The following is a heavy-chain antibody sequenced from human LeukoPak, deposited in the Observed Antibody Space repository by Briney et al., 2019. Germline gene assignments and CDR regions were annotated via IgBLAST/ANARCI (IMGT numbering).Heavy chain of an antibody. D-gene: IGHD2-2*01. J-gene: IGHJ4*02. CDR3: ARHLKRKAGGIVVVPAAYYFDY. V-gene: IGHV4-39*01. CDR1: GGSISSSSYY. Sequence: SETLSLTCTVSGGSISSSSYYWGWIRQPPGKGLEWIGEINHSGSTNYNPSLKSRVTISVDTSKNQFSLKLSSVTAADTAVYYCARHLKRKAGGIVVVPAAYYFDYWGQGTLVTVSS. CDR2: INHSGST.